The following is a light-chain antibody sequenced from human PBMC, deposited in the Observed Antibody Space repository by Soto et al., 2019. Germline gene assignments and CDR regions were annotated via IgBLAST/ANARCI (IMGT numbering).Light chain of an antibody. V-gene: IGLV2-14*01. CDR2: EVN. CDR3: SSYTSSSTYYV. J-gene: IGLJ1*01. CDR1: TRDVGGYNF. Sequence: QSALTQPASVSGSPGQSITISCTGTTRDVGGYNFVSWYQQYPGKVPRVIIYEVNRRPSGVSNRFSGSKSGNTASLTISGLQPEDESDYFCSSYTSSSTYYVFGTGTKVTVL.